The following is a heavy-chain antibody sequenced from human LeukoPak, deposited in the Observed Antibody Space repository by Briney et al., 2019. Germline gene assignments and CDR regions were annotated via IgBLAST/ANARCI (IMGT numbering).Heavy chain of an antibody. V-gene: IGHV1-2*02. CDR2: INPNSGGT. CDR3: ASERYSYENWFDP. D-gene: IGHD5-18*01. J-gene: IGHJ5*02. Sequence: ASVKVSCKASGYTFTGYYMHWVRQAPGRGLEWMGWINPNSGGTNYAQKFQGRVTMTRDTSISAAYMELSRLRSDDTAVYYCASERYSYENWFDPWGQGTLVTVSS. CDR1: GYTFTGYY.